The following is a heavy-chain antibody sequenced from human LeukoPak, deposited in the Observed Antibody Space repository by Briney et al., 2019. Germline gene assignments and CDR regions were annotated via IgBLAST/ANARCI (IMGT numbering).Heavy chain of an antibody. D-gene: IGHD2-2*01. J-gene: IGHJ3*02. Sequence: NPSETLSLTCSVSDGSISTYYWNWIRQSPGKGLEWIGSIYYSGSTYYNPSLKSRVTISVDTSKNQFSLKLSSVTAADTAVYYCARRQRVVPAAYDAFDIWGQGTMVTVSS. CDR3: ARRQRVVPAAYDAFDI. V-gene: IGHV4-59*05. CDR2: IYYSGST. CDR1: DGSISTYY.